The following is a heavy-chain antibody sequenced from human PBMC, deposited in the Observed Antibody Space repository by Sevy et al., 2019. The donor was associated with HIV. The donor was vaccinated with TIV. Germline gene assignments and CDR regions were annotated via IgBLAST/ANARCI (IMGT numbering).Heavy chain of an antibody. Sequence: GGSLRLSCAASGFTFSSYGMHWVRQAPGKGLEWVAVISCDGSNKYYADSVKGRFTISRDNSKNTLYLQMNSLRAEDTAVYYCAKGGGLDYWGQGTLVTVSS. D-gene: IGHD3-16*01. V-gene: IGHV3-30*18. CDR3: AKGGGLDY. J-gene: IGHJ4*02. CDR2: ISCDGSNK. CDR1: GFTFSSYG.